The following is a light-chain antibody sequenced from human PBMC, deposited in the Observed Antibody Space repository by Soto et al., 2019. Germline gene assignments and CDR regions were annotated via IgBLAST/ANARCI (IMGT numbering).Light chain of an antibody. J-gene: IGKJ4*01. CDR3: QHYKDH. V-gene: IGKV1-5*01. CDR2: DAS. CDR1: KSIGRW. Sequence: DIQMTQSPSIVSASVGDGVTITCRASKSIGRWLAWYQQKPGKAPKVLIYDASTLESGVPSRFSGGRSGTEFALSISSLQPDDFSTYYSQHYKDHFCGGTKVHSK.